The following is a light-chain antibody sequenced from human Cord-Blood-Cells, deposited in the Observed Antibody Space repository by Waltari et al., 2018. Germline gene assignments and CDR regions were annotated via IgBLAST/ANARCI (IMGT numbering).Light chain of an antibody. J-gene: IGLJ1*01. V-gene: IGLV2-14*03. CDR2: DVS. Sequence: QSALTQTASVSGSPGQSITISCTGTSSHVGGYNYVSWYQQHPGKAPKLMIYDVSNRPSGVSNRFSGSKSGNTASLTISGLQAEDEADYYCSSYTSSSTYVFGTGTKVTVL. CDR3: SSYTSSSTYV. CDR1: SSHVGGYNY.